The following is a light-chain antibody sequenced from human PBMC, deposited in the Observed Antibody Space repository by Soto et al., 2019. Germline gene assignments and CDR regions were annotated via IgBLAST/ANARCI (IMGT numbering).Light chain of an antibody. Sequence: DIQMTRSPSSLSASVGDRVTITCRASQSITNYLNWYQQKPGKAPQLLMFAASRLQSGVPSRFSGSGSGTDFTLTISSLQPEDFATYYCQQSYSTFPYTFGQGTKLEIK. CDR3: QQSYSTFPYT. CDR2: AAS. CDR1: QSITNY. V-gene: IGKV1-39*01. J-gene: IGKJ2*01.